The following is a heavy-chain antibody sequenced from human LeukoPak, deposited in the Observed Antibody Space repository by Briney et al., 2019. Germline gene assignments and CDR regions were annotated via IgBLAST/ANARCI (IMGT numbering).Heavy chain of an antibody. CDR2: IYNDGTRT. CDR1: GFPVSSNY. V-gene: IGHV3-66*01. Sequence: PGGSLRLSCAASGFPVSSNYMSWVRQAPGKGLEWVSLIYNDGTRTYYADSVKGRFTISRDNSKNTLYLQMNSLRAEDTAVYYCARDPRTMGWYDYWGQGTLVTVSS. D-gene: IGHD6-19*01. CDR3: ARDPRTMGWYDY. J-gene: IGHJ4*02.